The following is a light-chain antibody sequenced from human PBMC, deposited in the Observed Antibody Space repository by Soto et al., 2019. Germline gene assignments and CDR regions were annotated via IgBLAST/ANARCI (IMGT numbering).Light chain of an antibody. CDR2: DTS. J-gene: IGKJ1*01. Sequence: EIVLTQSPGTLSLSPGERATLSCRASQTVTNNYLAWYQQKPGQAPRLLIYDTSSRATGIPDTFSGSGSGTDFTLIISRLEPEDSAMYYCQQYGGAPRTFGQETKVDIK. CDR3: QQYGGAPRT. CDR1: QTVTNNY. V-gene: IGKV3-20*01.